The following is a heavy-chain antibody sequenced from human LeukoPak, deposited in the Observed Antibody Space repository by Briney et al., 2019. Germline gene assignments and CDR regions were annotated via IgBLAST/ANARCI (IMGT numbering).Heavy chain of an antibody. CDR2: IYYSGST. Sequence: PSETLSLTCTVSGASISSHYWNWVRQSPGKGLEWIGYIYYSGSTDYNPSLKSRVTISLDTSKNQVSLKLNSVTAADTAVYYCAALQSMGGAGHWFDPWGQGTLVTVSS. V-gene: IGHV4-59*11. J-gene: IGHJ5*02. CDR3: AALQSMGGAGHWFDP. CDR1: GASISSHY. D-gene: IGHD6-19*01.